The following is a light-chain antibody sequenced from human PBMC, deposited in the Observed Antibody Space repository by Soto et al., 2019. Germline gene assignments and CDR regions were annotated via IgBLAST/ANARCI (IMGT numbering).Light chain of an antibody. J-gene: IGKJ1*01. V-gene: IGKV1-39*01. CDR2: AAS. CDR3: QQSYNSPQT. CDR1: QTIMTY. Sequence: DIQMTQSPSSLAASVGDEVTITCRASQTIMTYLNWYQLKPGKPPRLLIYAASSLQSGVPSRFSGSGSGTDFTLTISSLQPEDFATYSCQQSYNSPQTFGRGNKVDIK.